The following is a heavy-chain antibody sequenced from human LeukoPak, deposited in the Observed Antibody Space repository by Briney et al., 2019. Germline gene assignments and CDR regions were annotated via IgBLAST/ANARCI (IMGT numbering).Heavy chain of an antibody. D-gene: IGHD1-26*01. CDR3: TRESGPYCPFGY. CDR2: IYYSGST. Sequence: PSETLSLTCTVSGGSISSSSYYWGWIRQPPGKGLEWIGIIYYSGSTYYNPSLKSRVTISVDTSKNQFSLKLSSVTAADTAMYYCTRESGPYCPFGYWGQGTLVVVPS. V-gene: IGHV4-39*07. CDR1: GGSISSSSYY. J-gene: IGHJ4*02.